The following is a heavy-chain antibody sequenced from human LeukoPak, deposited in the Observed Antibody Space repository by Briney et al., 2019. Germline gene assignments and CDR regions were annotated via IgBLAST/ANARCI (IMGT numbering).Heavy chain of an antibody. CDR3: AKKDIAGSGYDLDY. V-gene: IGHV3-23*01. CDR1: GFTFNNYA. J-gene: IGHJ4*02. CDR2: IVSSDDIT. D-gene: IGHD5-12*01. Sequence: GGSLRPSCAASGFTFNNYAMNWVRQAPGKGLEWVSSIVSSDDITYYADSVKGRFTISRDNSKNTLYLQMNSLRVEDTAIYYCAKKDIAGSGYDLDYWGQGTLVTVSS.